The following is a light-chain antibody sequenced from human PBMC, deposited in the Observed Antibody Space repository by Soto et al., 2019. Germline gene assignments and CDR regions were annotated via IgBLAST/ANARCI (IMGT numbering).Light chain of an antibody. Sequence: DIQMTQSPSSLSASVGDRVTITCRARQCILYYVAWFQQKPGKAPRLLIFAASTLHSGVPSRFSGSGAGTHFTITISSLQPEDAATYYCPTYNTAPQTFGQGTTVEIK. V-gene: IGKV1-27*01. J-gene: IGKJ1*01. CDR1: QCILYY. CDR3: PTYNTAPQT. CDR2: AAS.